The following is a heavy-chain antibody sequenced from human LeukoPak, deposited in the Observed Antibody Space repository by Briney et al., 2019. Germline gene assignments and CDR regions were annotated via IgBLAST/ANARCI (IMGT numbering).Heavy chain of an antibody. CDR1: VFTFSSYA. CDR3: ARAYCGGVCYSGWFDP. CDR2: ISNTNDIT. Sequence: PGGSLRLSCVASVFTFSSYAMSWGRQAPGKGLEWVSSISNTNDITYYADSVQGRFTISRDNSKNILYLQMHSLRADDTAVYYCARAYCGGVCYSGWFDPWGQGTLVTVS. V-gene: IGHV3-23*01. J-gene: IGHJ5*02. D-gene: IGHD2-21*02.